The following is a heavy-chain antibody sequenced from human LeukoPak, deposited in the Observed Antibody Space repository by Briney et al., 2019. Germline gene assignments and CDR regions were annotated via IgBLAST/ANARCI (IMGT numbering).Heavy chain of an antibody. Sequence: GGSLRLSCVVSGFIFSSYGMHWVRQAPGKGLEWVAVLSYDGDNNYYADSVKGRFTISRDNTKNTLYLQMNSLRAEDTAVYYCAKDATAMVSDYWGQGTLVTVSS. CDR1: GFIFSSYG. CDR3: AKDATAMVSDY. J-gene: IGHJ4*02. D-gene: IGHD5-18*01. CDR2: LSYDGDNN. V-gene: IGHV3-30*18.